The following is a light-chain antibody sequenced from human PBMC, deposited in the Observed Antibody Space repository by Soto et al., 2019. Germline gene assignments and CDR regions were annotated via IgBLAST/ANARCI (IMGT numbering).Light chain of an antibody. V-gene: IGLV2-14*01. CDR1: RSDNGASNS. CDR3: ISYKTYDTFV. J-gene: IGLJ1*01. CDR2: EAT. Sequence: QSALTQPASVSGSPGQSITISCAGTRSDNGASNSVSWYQHLPGRSPTLIIYEATNRPSGVSERFSGSKAGDTASLTISGLQADDEAEYFCISYKTYDTFVFVRGTKVTV.